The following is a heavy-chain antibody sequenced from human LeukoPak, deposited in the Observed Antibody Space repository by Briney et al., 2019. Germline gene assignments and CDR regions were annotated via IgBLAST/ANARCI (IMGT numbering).Heavy chain of an antibody. CDR2: INSGGSAI. J-gene: IGHJ6*04. Sequence: PGGSLRLSCAASGFIFSNYEMTWVRQAAGKGLEWISYINSGGSAIYYADSVKGRFSISRDDAKNSLYLQMNSLRAEDTAVYSCARGHYGMDVWGKGTTVTVSS. CDR3: ARGHYGMDV. V-gene: IGHV3-48*03. CDR1: GFIFSNYE.